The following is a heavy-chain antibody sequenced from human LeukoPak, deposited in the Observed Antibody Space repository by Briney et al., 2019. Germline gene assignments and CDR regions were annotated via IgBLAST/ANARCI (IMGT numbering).Heavy chain of an antibody. V-gene: IGHV3-23*01. Sequence: GGSLRLSCAASGFTFSSFAMTWARQAPGKGLEWVSGFDGNGPNTYYADSVKGRWTISRDNSRNTLYLEMNSLRPEDTAIYYCAKPRTTGLGWAQFDYWGQGSLVTVSS. CDR1: GFTFSSFA. CDR2: FDGNGPNT. J-gene: IGHJ4*02. CDR3: AKPRTTGLGWAQFDY. D-gene: IGHD2-8*02.